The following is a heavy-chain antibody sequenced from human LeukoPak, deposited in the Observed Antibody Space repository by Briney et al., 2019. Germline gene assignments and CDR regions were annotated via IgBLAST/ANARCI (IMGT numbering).Heavy chain of an antibody. Sequence: SVKVSCKASGGTFSSYAISWVRQAPGQGLEWMGGIIPIFGTANYAQKFQGRVTMTRNTSIRTAYMELSSLRSEDTAVYYCARTYYYDSADFRTLYGMDVWGQGTTVTVSS. CDR2: IIPIFGTA. V-gene: IGHV1-69*05. CDR3: ARTYYYDSADFRTLYGMDV. D-gene: IGHD3-22*01. CDR1: GGTFSSYA. J-gene: IGHJ6*02.